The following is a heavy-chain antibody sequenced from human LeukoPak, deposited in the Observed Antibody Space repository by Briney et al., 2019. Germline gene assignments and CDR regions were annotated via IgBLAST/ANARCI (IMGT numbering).Heavy chain of an antibody. V-gene: IGHV5-51*01. CDR3: ARLGYTGSRRGAFDI. J-gene: IGHJ3*02. D-gene: IGHD1-26*01. Sequence: GESLKISGKGSGYSFTSYWIGGVRQMPGKGLEWMGIIYPVDSDTRYSPSFQGQVTISADKSISTAYLQWSSLKASDTAMYYCARLGYTGSRRGAFDIWGQGTMVTVSS. CDR2: IYPVDSDT. CDR1: GYSFTSYW.